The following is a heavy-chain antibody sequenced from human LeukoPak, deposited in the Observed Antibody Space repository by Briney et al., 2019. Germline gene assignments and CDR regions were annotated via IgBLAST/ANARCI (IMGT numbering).Heavy chain of an antibody. CDR2: IYRGDST. V-gene: IGHV3-66*01. CDR3: AGRGSSSWAALDY. J-gene: IGHJ4*02. CDR1: GFTFRSYS. Sequence: PGGSLRLSCAASGFTFRSYSMNWVRQAPGKGLEWVSIIYRGDSTYYADSVKGRFTFSRDNSKNTLYLQMNSLRAEDTAVYYCAGRGSSSWAALDYWGQGTLVTDSS. D-gene: IGHD6-13*01.